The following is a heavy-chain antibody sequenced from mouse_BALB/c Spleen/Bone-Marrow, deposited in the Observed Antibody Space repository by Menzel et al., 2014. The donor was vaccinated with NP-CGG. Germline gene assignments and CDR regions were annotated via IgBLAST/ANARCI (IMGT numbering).Heavy chain of an antibody. Sequence: EVKVVESGGGLVQPKGSLKLSCAASGFTFNTYAMNWVRQAPGKGLEWVARIRSKSNNYATYHADSVKDKFTISRDDSQSMLYLQMNNLKTEDTAMYYCVRHGYGNCGAIDYWGQGTTVTVSS. D-gene: IGHD2-10*02. CDR3: VRHGYGNCGAIDY. J-gene: IGHJ4*01. CDR1: GFTFNTYA. CDR2: IRSKSNNYAT. V-gene: IGHV10-1*02.